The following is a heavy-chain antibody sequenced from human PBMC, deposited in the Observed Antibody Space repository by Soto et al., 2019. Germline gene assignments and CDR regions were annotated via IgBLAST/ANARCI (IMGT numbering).Heavy chain of an antibody. V-gene: IGHV1-18*01. Sequence: QVQLVQSGAEVKKPGASVKVSCKASGYTFTSYGISWVRQAPGQGLEWMGWINVYNGNTNYAQKVQARVTMTTDTTTSTAYMELRSLRSDDAAVYYCASDSEDYGDYEGYYYGMDVWGQGTTVTVSS. CDR2: INVYNGNT. CDR3: ASDSEDYGDYEGYYYGMDV. J-gene: IGHJ6*02. CDR1: GYTFTSYG. D-gene: IGHD4-17*01.